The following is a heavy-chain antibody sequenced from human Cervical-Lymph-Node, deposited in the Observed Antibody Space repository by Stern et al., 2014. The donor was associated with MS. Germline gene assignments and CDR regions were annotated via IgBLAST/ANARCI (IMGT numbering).Heavy chain of an antibody. CDR1: GFTFSSYS. J-gene: IGHJ4*02. CDR2: ISSGGSYI. Sequence: EVQLEESGGGLVKPGGSLRLSCAASGFTFSSYSLHWLRQAPGQWLEWVGSISSGGSYIYCADSLKGRFTISRDNAKNSLYLQMNSLRAEDTAVYYCARGRGGNYRYYFDYWGQGTLVTVSS. V-gene: IGHV3-21*01. D-gene: IGHD4-23*01. CDR3: ARGRGGNYRYYFDY.